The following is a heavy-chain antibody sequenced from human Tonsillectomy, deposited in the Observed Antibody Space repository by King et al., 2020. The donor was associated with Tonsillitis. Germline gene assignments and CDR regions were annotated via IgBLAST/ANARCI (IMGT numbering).Heavy chain of an antibody. Sequence: VQLVESGGGVVQPGGSLRVSCAASGFTFDDYALHWVRQAPGKGLEWVSLISRGGSIAHYADSVKGRFTISRDNSKNSLYLQMDSLSAEDTALYYCTKDTALSLAFDYWGQGTLVTVSS. CDR3: TKDTALSLAFDY. CDR1: GFTFDDYA. CDR2: ISRGGSIA. V-gene: IGHV3-43D*03. J-gene: IGHJ4*02.